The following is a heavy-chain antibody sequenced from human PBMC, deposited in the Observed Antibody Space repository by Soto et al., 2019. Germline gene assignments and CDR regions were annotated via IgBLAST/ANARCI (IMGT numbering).Heavy chain of an antibody. CDR2: IYHSGST. CDR3: ARDRDWNHYYGMDV. Sequence: XGTLSLTCAVSGGSISSSNWWSCVRQPPGKGLEWIGEIYHSGSTNYNPSLKSRVTISVDKSKNQFSLKLSSVTAADTAVYYCARDRDWNHYYGMDVWGQGTTVTVSS. D-gene: IGHD1-1*01. V-gene: IGHV4-4*02. J-gene: IGHJ6*02. CDR1: GGSISSSNW.